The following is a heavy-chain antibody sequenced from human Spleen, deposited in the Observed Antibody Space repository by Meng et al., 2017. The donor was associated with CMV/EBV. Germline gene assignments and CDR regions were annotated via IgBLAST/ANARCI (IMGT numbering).Heavy chain of an antibody. CDR1: GFNFDDYG. Sequence: GGSLRLSCAASGFNFDDYGMSWVRQAPGKGLEWLSGINWSGSNTGYADSVKGRFTISRDSARNSLYLQMNSLRAEDTAFYYCARGDSSDWYAIDYWGQGTLVTVSS. CDR2: INWSGSNT. V-gene: IGHV3-20*04. J-gene: IGHJ4*02. CDR3: ARGDSSDWYAIDY. D-gene: IGHD6-13*01.